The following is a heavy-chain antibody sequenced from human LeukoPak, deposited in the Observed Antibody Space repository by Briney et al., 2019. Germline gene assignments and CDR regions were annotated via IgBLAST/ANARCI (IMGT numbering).Heavy chain of an antibody. Sequence: RASETLSLTCTVSGGSISSYYWSWIRQPPGKGLEWIGYIYYSGSTNYNPSLKSRVTISVDMSKNQFSLKLSSVTAADTAVYYCARDDRFGYDSSGYSEWGQGTLVTVSS. D-gene: IGHD3-22*01. V-gene: IGHV4-59*01. CDR1: GGSISSYY. CDR2: IYYSGST. J-gene: IGHJ4*02. CDR3: ARDDRFGYDSSGYSE.